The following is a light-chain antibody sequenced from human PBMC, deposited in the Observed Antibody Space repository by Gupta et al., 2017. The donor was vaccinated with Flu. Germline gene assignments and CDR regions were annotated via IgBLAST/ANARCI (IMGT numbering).Light chain of an antibody. J-gene: IGLJ3*02. CDR3: SSYTNNNYWV. CDR1: SSDVGGYNY. V-gene: IGLV2-14*01. Sequence: HSALTQPASVSGSPGQSITISCTGTSSDVGGYNYVSWYQHHPGKAPKLMIYEVSNRPSGVSNRFSGSKSGSTASLTISGLQAEDEADYYCSSYTNNNYWVFGGGTKVTVL. CDR2: EVS.